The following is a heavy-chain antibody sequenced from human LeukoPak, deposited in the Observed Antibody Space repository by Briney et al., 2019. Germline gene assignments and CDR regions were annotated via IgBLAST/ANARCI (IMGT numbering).Heavy chain of an antibody. D-gene: IGHD5-24*01. V-gene: IGHV4-61*01. CDR1: GAPITSDNFY. CDR3: ARAGWLQLLGYFDY. J-gene: IGHJ4*02. CDR2: IYYSGST. Sequence: PSETLSLTCSVSGAPITSDNFYWTWIRQPPGKGLEWIGYIYYSGSTNYNPSLKSRVTISVDTSKNQFSLKLSSVTAADTAVYYCARAGWLQLLGYFDYWGQGTLVTVSS.